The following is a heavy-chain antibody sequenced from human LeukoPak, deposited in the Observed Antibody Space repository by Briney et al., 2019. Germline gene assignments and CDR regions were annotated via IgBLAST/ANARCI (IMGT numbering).Heavy chain of an antibody. V-gene: IGHV4-59*01. CDR1: GVPINTYY. CDR2: VYYTGIT. CDR3: ASQLGGTTFH. J-gene: IGHJ4*02. Sequence: SETLSLTCTVSGVPINTYYWNWLRHPPGKGLEWIGYVYYTGITNYNPSLKRRVSISLDTSKNQFSLRLNSVTAAETAVYYCASQLGGTTFHWGQGTLITVSS. D-gene: IGHD1/OR15-1a*01.